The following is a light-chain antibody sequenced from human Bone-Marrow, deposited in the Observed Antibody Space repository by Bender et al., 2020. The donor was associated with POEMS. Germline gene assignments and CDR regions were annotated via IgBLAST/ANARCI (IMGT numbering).Light chain of an antibody. CDR2: RDN. CDR3: QSYDNSLGGWV. V-gene: IGLV1-47*01. Sequence: QSVLTQPPSVSGTPGQRVTISCSGSTSNIGNNYVSWYQHLPGTAPKLLIYRDNERPSGVPDRFSGSKSGTSASLAITGLQAEDEGDYYCQSYDNSLGGWVFGGGTKLTVL. J-gene: IGLJ3*02. CDR1: TSNIGNNY.